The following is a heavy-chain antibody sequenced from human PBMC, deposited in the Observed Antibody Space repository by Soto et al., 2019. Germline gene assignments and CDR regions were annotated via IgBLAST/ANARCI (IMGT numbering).Heavy chain of an antibody. CDR1: GGSISSYY. V-gene: IGHV4-59*01. CDR2: IYYSGST. J-gene: IGHJ6*02. CDR3: AGGRLDSSSWYRRNYYYYYGMDV. D-gene: IGHD6-13*01. Sequence: SATLSLTCTVSGGSISSYYWSWIRQPPGKGLEWIGYIYYSGSTNYNPSLKSRVTISVDTSKNQFSLKLSSVTAADTAVYYCAGGRLDSSSWYRRNYYYYYGMDVWGQGTTVTVSS.